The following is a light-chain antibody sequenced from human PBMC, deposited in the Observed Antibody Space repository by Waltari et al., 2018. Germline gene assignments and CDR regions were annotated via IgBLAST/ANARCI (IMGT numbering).Light chain of an antibody. Sequence: IVLTQSPDTLSLSPVERATLSCRASQSVSSISLAWYQQKPGQAPRLLIYGTSSRATGFPDRFSGSGSGTDFTLTISRLEPEDFAVYHCQQYDGSAVTFGGGTKVEIK. V-gene: IGKV3-20*01. CDR2: GTS. CDR3: QQYDGSAVT. J-gene: IGKJ4*01. CDR1: QSVSSIS.